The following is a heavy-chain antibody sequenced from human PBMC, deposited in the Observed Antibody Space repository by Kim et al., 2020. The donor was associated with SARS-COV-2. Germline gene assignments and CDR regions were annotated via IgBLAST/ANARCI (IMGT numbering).Heavy chain of an antibody. Sequence: GGSLRLSCAASGFTFSSYAMSWVRQALGKGLEWVSAISGSGGSTYYADSVKGRFTISRDNSKNTLYLQMNSLRAEDTTVYYCAKISVGATTGYYFDYWGQRTLVTVSS. J-gene: IGHJ4*02. D-gene: IGHD1-26*01. CDR3: AKISVGATTGYYFDY. CDR2: ISGSGGST. CDR1: GFTFSSYA. V-gene: IGHV3-23*01.